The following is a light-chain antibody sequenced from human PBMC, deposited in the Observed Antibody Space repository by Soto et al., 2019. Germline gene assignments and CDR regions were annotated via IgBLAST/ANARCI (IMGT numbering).Light chain of an antibody. CDR2: AAS. V-gene: IGKV1-39*01. CDR1: QSISSY. Sequence: DIQMTQSPSSLSASVGDRVTITCRASQSISSYLNWYQQKPGKATKLLIYAASSLQSGVPSRFSGSGSGTDFTLTFSSLQPEDFATYYCQQSYSTPFTFGPGTKVDIK. J-gene: IGKJ3*01. CDR3: QQSYSTPFT.